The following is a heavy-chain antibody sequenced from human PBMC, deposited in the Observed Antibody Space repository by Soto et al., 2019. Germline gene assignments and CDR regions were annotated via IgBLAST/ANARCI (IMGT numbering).Heavy chain of an antibody. J-gene: IGHJ3*02. V-gene: IGHV1-69*06. CDR1: GGTFSSYA. D-gene: IGHD3-22*01. CDR3: ARADSSGYYYVDSAFEI. Sequence: GASVKVSCKASGGTFSSYAISWVRQAPGQGLEWMGGIIPIFGTANYAQKFQGRVTITADKSTSTAYMELSSLRSEDTAVYYCARADSSGYYYVDSAFEIWGQGTMVTVSS. CDR2: IIPIFGTA.